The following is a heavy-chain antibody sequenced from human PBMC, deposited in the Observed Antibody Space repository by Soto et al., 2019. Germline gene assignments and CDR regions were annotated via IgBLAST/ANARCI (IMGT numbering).Heavy chain of an antibody. CDR3: AKVKSPPLSGLYGEGWFDP. Sequence: QVQLVESGGGVVQPGRSLRLSCAASGFTFSSYGMHWVRQAPGKGLEWVAVISYDGSNKYYADSVKGRFTISRDNSKNQVYLQMNSLRAEDTAVYYCAKVKSPPLSGLYGEGWFDPWGQGTLVTVSS. D-gene: IGHD3-10*02. CDR1: GFTFSSYG. V-gene: IGHV3-30*18. J-gene: IGHJ5*02. CDR2: ISYDGSNK.